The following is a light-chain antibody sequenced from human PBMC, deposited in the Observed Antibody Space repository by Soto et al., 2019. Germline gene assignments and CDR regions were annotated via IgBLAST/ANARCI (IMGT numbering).Light chain of an antibody. CDR3: QKYGRSPT. V-gene: IGKV3-20*01. Sequence: EIVLTHSPGTLSLSPGERATLSCRASQSVSSSYLAWYQQKPGQAPRLLIYGASSRATGIPDRFSGSGSGKDFTITISRLEPEYFAVYYCQKYGRSPTFGGGTKVEIK. J-gene: IGKJ4*01. CDR1: QSVSSSY. CDR2: GAS.